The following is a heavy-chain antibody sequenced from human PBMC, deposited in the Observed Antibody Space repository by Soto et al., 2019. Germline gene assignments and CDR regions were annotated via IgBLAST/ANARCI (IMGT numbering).Heavy chain of an antibody. CDR2: ISDSGGRT. V-gene: IGHV3-23*01. CDR3: AKFHGSGGYHQAYYGMDV. CDR1: GVTFSTYA. J-gene: IGHJ6*02. Sequence: PGGSLRLSCTASGVTFSTYAMSWVRQAPGKGLEWASAISDSGGRTNYADSVKGRFTISRDNSKNTLYLQMNSLRAEDTAVYYCAKFHGSGGYHQAYYGMDVWGQGTTVTVSS. D-gene: IGHD3-10*01.